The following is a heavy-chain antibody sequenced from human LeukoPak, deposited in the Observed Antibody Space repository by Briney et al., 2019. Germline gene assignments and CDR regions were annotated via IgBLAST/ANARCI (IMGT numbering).Heavy chain of an antibody. CDR2: ISGSGGST. CDR1: GFTFSSYA. D-gene: IGHD2-15*01. CDR3: AKGAGGGSPLDFDY. J-gene: IGHJ4*02. Sequence: GGSLRLSCAASGFTFSSYAMSWVRQAPGKGLEWVSAISGSGGSTYYADSVKGRFTISRDNTKNTLYLQMNSLRAEGTAVYDCAKGAGGGSPLDFDYWGQGTLVTVSS. V-gene: IGHV3-23*01.